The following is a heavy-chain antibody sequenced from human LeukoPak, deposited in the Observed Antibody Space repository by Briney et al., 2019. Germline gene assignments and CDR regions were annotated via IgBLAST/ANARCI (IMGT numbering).Heavy chain of an antibody. D-gene: IGHD4-17*01. J-gene: IGHJ4*02. CDR3: ARSTTVTTQSDY. CDR1: QFTLSDYA. V-gene: IGHV3-30-3*01. Sequence: PGTSLKLSCTASQFTLSDYAMHWVRQAPGKGLEWVAVISYDGGEKYYLDSVKGRFTISRDNSKNTLYLQMNSLRLEDTAVYYCARSTTVTTQSDYWGQGTLVTVSS. CDR2: ISYDGGEK.